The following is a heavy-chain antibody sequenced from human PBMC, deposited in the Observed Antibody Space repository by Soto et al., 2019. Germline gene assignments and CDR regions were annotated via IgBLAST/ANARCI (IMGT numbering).Heavy chain of an antibody. D-gene: IGHD3-10*01. V-gene: IGHV3-23*01. Sequence: GGSLRLSCAASGFTFSSYAMSWVRQAPGKGLEWVSAFSGSGGSTYYADSVKGRFTISRDNSKNLLYLQMNSLRAEDTAVYYCAKDLYGSGSYYYGLSDYWGQGTLVTVSS. J-gene: IGHJ4*02. CDR2: FSGSGGST. CDR3: AKDLYGSGSYYYGLSDY. CDR1: GFTFSSYA.